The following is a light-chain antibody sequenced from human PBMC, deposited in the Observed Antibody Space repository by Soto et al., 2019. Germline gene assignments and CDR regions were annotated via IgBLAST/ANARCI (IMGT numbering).Light chain of an antibody. CDR2: EVT. CDR1: STDVGGYNA. CDR3: NSFRVSHLYV. V-gene: IGLV2-14*01. J-gene: IGLJ1*01. Sequence: QSALSQPASVSGSPGQTITISCTGTSTDVGGYNAVSWYQHHPGKAPKLIIYEVTHRPSGVSDRFSASKSGNTASLTISGLQAEDEADYYCNSFRVSHLYVFGTGTKVTGL.